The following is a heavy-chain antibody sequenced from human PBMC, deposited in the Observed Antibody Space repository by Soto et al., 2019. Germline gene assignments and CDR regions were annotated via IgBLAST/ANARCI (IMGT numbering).Heavy chain of an antibody. D-gene: IGHD6-19*01. CDR1: AGSHSTSNW. Sequence: SETLSLTCAVSAGSHSTSNWWSWVRQAPGKGLGWLGEIYNSGRSTCIPSLRTRVTISADKYKHQFSLQLSSVTAADTAVYYRARTGGQWLVDYYGMDVWGQGTTVT. J-gene: IGHJ6*02. CDR3: ARTGGQWLVDYYGMDV. CDR2: IYNSGRS. V-gene: IGHV4-4*02.